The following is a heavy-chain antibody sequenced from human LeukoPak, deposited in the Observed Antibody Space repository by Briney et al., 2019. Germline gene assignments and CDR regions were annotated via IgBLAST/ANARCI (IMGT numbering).Heavy chain of an antibody. CDR3: ATSGYSYGLGPLDY. V-gene: IGHV3-23*01. Sequence: GGSLRLSCAASGFTFSSYAMSWVRQAPGKGLEWVSAISGSGGSTYYADSVKGRFTISRDNSKNTLYLQMDSLRAEDTAVYYCATSGYSYGLGPLDYWGQGTLVTVSS. CDR1: GFTFSSYA. J-gene: IGHJ4*02. CDR2: ISGSGGST. D-gene: IGHD5-18*01.